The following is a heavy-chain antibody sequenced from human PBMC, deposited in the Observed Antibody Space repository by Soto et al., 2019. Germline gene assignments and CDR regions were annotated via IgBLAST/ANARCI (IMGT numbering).Heavy chain of an antibody. CDR1: VYTFTSYG. J-gene: IGHJ4*02. CDR3: ARDRVLNGLFDY. Sequence: QVQLVQSGAEVKKPGASVKVSCKASVYTFTSYGIHWVRQAPGQGLEWMGGIDGGSGNTKYSPKIQSRVTVTRDTSASTAYMELSSLRSEDTAVYYCARDRVLNGLFDYWGQGTLVTVS. D-gene: IGHD1-1*01. V-gene: IGHV1-3*01. CDR2: IDGGSGNT.